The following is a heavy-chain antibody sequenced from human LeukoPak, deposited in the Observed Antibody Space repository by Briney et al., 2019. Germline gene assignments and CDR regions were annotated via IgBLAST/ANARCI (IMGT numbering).Heavy chain of an antibody. V-gene: IGHV3-66*01. Sequence: PGGSLRLSCAASGFTVSSNYMSWVRQAPGKGLEWVSVIYSGGSTYYADSVKGRFTISRGNSKNTLYLQMNSLRAEDTAVYYCARVTSGLRSGSYSSGWFDPWGQGTLVTVSS. CDR1: GFTVSSNY. J-gene: IGHJ5*02. CDR3: ARVTSGLRSGSYSSGWFDP. CDR2: IYSGGST. D-gene: IGHD1-26*01.